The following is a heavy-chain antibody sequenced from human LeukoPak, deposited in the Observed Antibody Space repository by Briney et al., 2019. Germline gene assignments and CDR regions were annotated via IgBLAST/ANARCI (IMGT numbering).Heavy chain of an antibody. J-gene: IGHJ5*02. CDR2: INSDGSDT. V-gene: IGHV3-74*01. CDR1: GFRFNSYW. D-gene: IGHD2-15*01. Sequence: GGSLRLSCAASGFRFNSYWMHWVRQAPGKGLVWVSRINSDGSDTTYADSVKGRFTISRDNAKNSLYLQMNSLRTEDTAVYYCARSRGVDWFDPWGQGTLVTVSS. CDR3: ARSRGVDWFDP.